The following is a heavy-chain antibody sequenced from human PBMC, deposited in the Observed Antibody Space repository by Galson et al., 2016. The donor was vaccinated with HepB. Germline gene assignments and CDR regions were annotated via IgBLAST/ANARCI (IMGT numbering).Heavy chain of an antibody. CDR1: GDSVSSNNAG. CDR3: ARSYLLGRGFGG. CDR2: TFYRSNWQN. D-gene: IGHD3-10*01. J-gene: IGHJ4*02. Sequence: CAISGDSVSSNNAGWNWIRQSPSRGLEWLGRTFYRSNWQNDYAESVKSRITINPDTSKNQFSLHLSSVTPEDPGVYYCARSYLLGRGFGGWRPGTPVTVSS. V-gene: IGHV6-1*01.